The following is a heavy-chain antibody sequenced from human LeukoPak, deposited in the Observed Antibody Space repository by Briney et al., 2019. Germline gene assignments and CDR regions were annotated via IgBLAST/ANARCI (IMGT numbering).Heavy chain of an antibody. V-gene: IGHV3-23*03. CDR2: IYSDSSDT. CDR1: GFTLSSSS. CDR3: AKMLNHNYFEY. D-gene: IGHD2-8*01. Sequence: GGSLRLSCVASGFTLSSSSMAWVRQAPGGSPDWVSDIYSDSSDTYYADSVKGRFSISRDDSKNTLYLQMYSLRTEDTATYYCAKMLNHNYFEYWGRGTLVTVSS. J-gene: IGHJ4*02.